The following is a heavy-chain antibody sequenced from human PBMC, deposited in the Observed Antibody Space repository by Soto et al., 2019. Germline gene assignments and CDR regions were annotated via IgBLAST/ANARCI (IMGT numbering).Heavy chain of an antibody. V-gene: IGHV4-59*01. CDR2: IYYSGST. CDR1: GGSISSYY. Sequence: SETLSLTCTVSGGSISSYYWSWIRQPPGKGLEWIGYIYYSGSTNYNPSLKSRVTISVDTSKNQFSLKLSSVTAADTAVYYCAIASGIAVAGPFDYWGQGTLVTVSS. J-gene: IGHJ4*02. CDR3: AIASGIAVAGPFDY. D-gene: IGHD6-19*01.